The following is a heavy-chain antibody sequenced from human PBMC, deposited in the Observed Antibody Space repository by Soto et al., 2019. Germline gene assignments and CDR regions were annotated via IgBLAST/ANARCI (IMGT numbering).Heavy chain of an antibody. V-gene: IGHV3-21*01. CDR3: ARDLYKQWLVTGRHDAFDI. CDR1: GFTFSSYS. Sequence: GGSLRLSCAASGFTFSSYSMNWVRQAPGKGLEWVSSISSSSSYIYYADSVKGRFTISRDNAKNSLYLQMNSLRAEDTAVYYCARDLYKQWLVTGRHDAFDIWGQGTMVTVSS. CDR2: ISSSSSYI. D-gene: IGHD6-19*01. J-gene: IGHJ3*02.